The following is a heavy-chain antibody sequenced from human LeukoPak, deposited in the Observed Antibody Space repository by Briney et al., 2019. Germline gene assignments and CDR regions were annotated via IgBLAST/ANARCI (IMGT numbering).Heavy chain of an antibody. CDR3: ARGGTYYYDKGFDY. V-gene: IGHV4-4*07. CDR1: GGSISSYY. J-gene: IGHJ4*02. Sequence: KPSATLSLTCTVSGGSISSYYWSWIRQPAGKGLEWIGRIYTSGSTNYNPSLKSRVTMSVDTSKNQFSLKLSSVTAADTAVYYCARGGTYYYDKGFDYWGQGTLVTVSS. CDR2: IYTSGST. D-gene: IGHD3-22*01.